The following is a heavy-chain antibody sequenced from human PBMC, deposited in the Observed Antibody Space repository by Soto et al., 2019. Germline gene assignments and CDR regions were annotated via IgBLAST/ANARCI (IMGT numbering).Heavy chain of an antibody. CDR2: ISGSGSSR. J-gene: IGHJ4*02. Sequence: EVQLLESGEGLLQPGNSLRLSCAASGFTFSSYAMSWVHQAPGKGLEWISAISGSGSSRYYADSVKGRFTISRDNSKNTLYLQVSSLRAEDTAVYYCAKATVEYSSSWPFDYWGQGTLVTVSS. CDR3: AKATVEYSSSWPFDY. CDR1: GFTFSSYA. D-gene: IGHD6-13*01. V-gene: IGHV3-23*01.